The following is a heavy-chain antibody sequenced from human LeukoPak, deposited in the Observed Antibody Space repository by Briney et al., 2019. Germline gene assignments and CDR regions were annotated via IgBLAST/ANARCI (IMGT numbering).Heavy chain of an antibody. D-gene: IGHD4-23*01. CDR3: ARHTTVGGSLRFDY. J-gene: IGHJ4*02. CDR2: ICPGDSDT. Sequence: GESLKISCKGSGYGFSSYWIGWVRQMPGKGLEYMGIICPGDSDTRYTQSHQGHVTISADKSTTTAYLQWSSLKASDTAMYYCARHTTVGGSLRFDYWGQGTLVTVSS. CDR1: GYGFSSYW. V-gene: IGHV5-51*01.